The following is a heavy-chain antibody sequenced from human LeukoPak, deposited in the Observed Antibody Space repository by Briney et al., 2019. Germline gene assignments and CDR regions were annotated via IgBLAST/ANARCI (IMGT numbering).Heavy chain of an antibody. J-gene: IGHJ6*02. CDR1: GYSFTSYG. V-gene: IGHV1-18*01. CDR3: ARGGRDGMDV. D-gene: IGHD3-10*01. CDR2: VSAYDGST. Sequence: ASVKVSCKASGYSFTSYGFTWVRRAPGQGLEWMGWVSAYDGSTNYAQKIRGRVTMTTDASKNTVYMELRSLRFDDTAVYYWARGGRDGMDVWGQGTTVTVSS.